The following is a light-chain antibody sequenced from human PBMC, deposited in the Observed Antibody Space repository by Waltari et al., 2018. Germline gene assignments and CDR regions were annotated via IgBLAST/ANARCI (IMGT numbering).Light chain of an antibody. Sequence: EIVMTQSPATLSVSPGERAPLSCRASQSVSSNFAWYQQKPGQAPRLLIYGASTRATGIPARFSGSGSGTEFTLTISSLQSEDFAVYYCQQYNNWPFTFGQGTKLEIK. J-gene: IGKJ2*01. CDR3: QQYNNWPFT. CDR1: QSVSSN. V-gene: IGKV3-15*01. CDR2: GAS.